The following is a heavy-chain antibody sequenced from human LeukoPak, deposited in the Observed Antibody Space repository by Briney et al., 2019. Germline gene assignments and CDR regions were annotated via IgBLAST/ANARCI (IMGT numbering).Heavy chain of an antibody. CDR2: INHSGST. V-gene: IGHV4-34*01. J-gene: IGHJ6*02. D-gene: IGHD2-2*01. Sequence: SETLSLTCAVYGGSFSGYYWSWIRLPPGKGLEWIGEINHSGSTNYNPSLKSRVTISVDTSKNQFSLKLSSVTAADTAVYYCARDVVPAANGMDVWGQGTTVTVSS. CDR1: GGSFSGYY. CDR3: ARDVVPAANGMDV.